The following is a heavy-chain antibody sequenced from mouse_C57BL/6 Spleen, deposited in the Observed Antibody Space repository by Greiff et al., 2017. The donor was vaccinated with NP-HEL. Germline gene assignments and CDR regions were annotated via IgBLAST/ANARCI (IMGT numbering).Heavy chain of an antibody. CDR3: ARGWETWFAY. CDR2: IIPNNGGT. CDR1: GYTFTDYY. Sequence: VQLQQSGPELVKPGASVKISCKASGYTFTDYYMNWVKQSHGKSLEWIGDIIPNNGGTSYNQKFKGKATLTVDKSSSTAYMELRSLTSEDSAVYYCARGWETWFAYWGQGTLVTVSA. J-gene: IGHJ3*01. V-gene: IGHV1-26*01. D-gene: IGHD1-1*02.